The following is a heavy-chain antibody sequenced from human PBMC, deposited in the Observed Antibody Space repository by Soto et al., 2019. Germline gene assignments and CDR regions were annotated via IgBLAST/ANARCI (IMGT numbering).Heavy chain of an antibody. CDR3: TCCGHDYKIDN. Sequence: QVQLQESGPGLVKPSETLSLTCAVSAASISSRTWWTWVRQSPGKGLEWIGEMYHNGGSNYNPSLNSRVPISTDTSKNQFSLTLTSVTAADTAMYYCTCCGHDYKIDNWGQGSLDTVSS. CDR1: AASISSRTW. CDR2: MYHNGGS. J-gene: IGHJ4*02. V-gene: IGHV4-4*02. D-gene: IGHD2-21*01.